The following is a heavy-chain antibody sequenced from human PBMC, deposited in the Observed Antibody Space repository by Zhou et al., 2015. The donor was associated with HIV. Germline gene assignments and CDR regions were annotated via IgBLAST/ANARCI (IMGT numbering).Heavy chain of an antibody. V-gene: IGHV1-69*01. CDR1: GGTFSSYA. Sequence: QVQLVQSGAEVKKPGSSVKVSCKASGGTFSSYAISWVRQAPGQGLEWMGGIIPIFGTANYAQKFQGRVTITADESTSTAYMELSSLRSEDTAVYYCARDCYWPYSSGCRYWYFDLWGRGTLVTVSS. CDR2: IIPIFGTA. CDR3: ARDCYWPYSSGCRYWYFDL. D-gene: IGHD6-19*01. J-gene: IGHJ2*01.